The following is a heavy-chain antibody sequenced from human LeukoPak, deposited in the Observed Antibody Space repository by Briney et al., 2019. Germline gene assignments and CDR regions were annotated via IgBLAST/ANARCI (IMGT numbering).Heavy chain of an antibody. Sequence: ASVKVSCKASGYTFTSFDLNWVRQAPGQGLEWVGWINPNNGNADYAQRFQGRVTMTRDTAISTVYMELSSLTYEDTAVYYCARPTSRPSNYYSMDVWDKGTTVTVSS. V-gene: IGHV1-8*01. CDR2: INPNNGNA. CDR1: GYTFTSFD. J-gene: IGHJ6*03. CDR3: ARPTSRPSNYYSMDV. D-gene: IGHD2-2*01.